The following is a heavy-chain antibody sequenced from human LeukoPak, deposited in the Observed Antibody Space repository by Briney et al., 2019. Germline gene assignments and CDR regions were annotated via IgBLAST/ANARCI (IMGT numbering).Heavy chain of an antibody. V-gene: IGHV3-23*01. CDR3: AKLGHFNWFVP. Sequence: GASLRLSCAASGFTFSSYAMSWVRQAPGKGLEWVSAISGSGGRTYYADSVKGRFTISRDNSKNTLYLQMNSLRAEDTAVYYCAKLGHFNWFVPWGQGTLGTVSS. CDR1: GFTFSSYA. CDR2: ISGSGGRT. J-gene: IGHJ5*02. D-gene: IGHD3-3*02.